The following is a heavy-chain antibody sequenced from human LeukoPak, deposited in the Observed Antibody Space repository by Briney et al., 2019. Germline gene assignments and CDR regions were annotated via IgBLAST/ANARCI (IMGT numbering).Heavy chain of an antibody. Sequence: GGSLRLSCAASGFSVSDYYMNWVRQAPGKGLEWVSFIYSDGRTYYADSVKGRFTISRDNSRNTLYLQMNRLRVEDTAVYYCARDDIPVIWVQGTLVTVSS. CDR3: ARDDIPVI. D-gene: IGHD2-15*01. V-gene: IGHV3-53*01. CDR1: GFSVSDYY. CDR2: IYSDGRT. J-gene: IGHJ4*02.